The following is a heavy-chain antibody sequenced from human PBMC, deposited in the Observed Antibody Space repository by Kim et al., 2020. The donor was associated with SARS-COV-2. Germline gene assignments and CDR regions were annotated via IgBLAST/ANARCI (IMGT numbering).Heavy chain of an antibody. J-gene: IGHJ6*01. CDR3: ARDRDTMIVVGSDGMDV. Sequence: GGSLRLSCAASGFTFSSYAMHWVRQAPGKGLEWVAVISYDGSNKYYVDSVKGRFTISRDNSKNTLYLQMNSLRAEDTAVYYCARDRDTMIVVGSDGMDV. D-gene: IGHD3-22*01. V-gene: IGHV3-30*04. CDR2: ISYDGSNK. CDR1: GFTFSSYA.